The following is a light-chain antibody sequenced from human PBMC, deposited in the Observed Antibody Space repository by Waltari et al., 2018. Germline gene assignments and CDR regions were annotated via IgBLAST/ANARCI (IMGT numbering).Light chain of an antibody. J-gene: IGLJ1*01. V-gene: IGLV3-1*01. CDR2: QDS. CDR1: KLGDKY. CDR3: QAWDSSTAV. Sequence: SYELTQPPSVSVSPGQTASITCSGDKLGDKYACWYQQKPGQSPVLVIYQDSKRPSGTPERFSGSNSGNTATLTIGGTQAMDEADYYCQAWDSSTAVFGTGTKVTVL.